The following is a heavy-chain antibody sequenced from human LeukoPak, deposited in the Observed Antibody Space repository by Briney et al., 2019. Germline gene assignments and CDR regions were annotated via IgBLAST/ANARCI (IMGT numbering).Heavy chain of an antibody. CDR2: IYYSGST. V-gene: IGHV4-59*01. Sequence: SETLSLTCTVSGGSISSYYRSWIRQPPGKGLEWIGYIYYSGSTNYNPSLKSRVTISVDTSKNQFSLKLSSVTAADTAVYYCARDRDYYDSSGYPRPYNWFDPWGQGTLVTVSS. CDR3: ARDRDYYDSSGYPRPYNWFDP. J-gene: IGHJ5*02. D-gene: IGHD3-22*01. CDR1: GGSISSYY.